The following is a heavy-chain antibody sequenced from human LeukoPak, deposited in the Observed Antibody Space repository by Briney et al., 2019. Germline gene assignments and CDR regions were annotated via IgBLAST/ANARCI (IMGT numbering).Heavy chain of an antibody. J-gene: IGHJ4*02. CDR3: ARGIPAGGAFDY. V-gene: IGHV3-53*04. CDR2: TYTDGTT. Sequence: GGSLRLSCVASGFSVSSTYLGWVRQAPGKGLEWVSITYTDGTTNYADSVKGRFTISRHNSKNILYVQMSSLRDEDTAVYYCARGIPAGGAFDYWGQETLVTVSS. CDR1: GFSVSSTY. D-gene: IGHD6-13*01.